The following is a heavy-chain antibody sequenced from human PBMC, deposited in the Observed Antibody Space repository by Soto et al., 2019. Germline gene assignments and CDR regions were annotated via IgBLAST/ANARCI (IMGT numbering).Heavy chain of an antibody. D-gene: IGHD3-9*01. CDR2: INPSGGST. CDR1: GYSFTSYG. Sequence: ASVKVSCKASGYSFTSYGISWVRQAPGQGLEWMGIINPSGGSTSYAQKFQGRVTMTRDTSTSTVYMELSSLRSEDTAVYYCARDRPPNDILTGYYYGMDVWG. V-gene: IGHV1-46*01. J-gene: IGHJ6*02. CDR3: ARDRPPNDILTGYYYGMDV.